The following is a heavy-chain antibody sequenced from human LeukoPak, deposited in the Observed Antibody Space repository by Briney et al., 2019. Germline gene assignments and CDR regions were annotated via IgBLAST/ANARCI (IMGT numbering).Heavy chain of an antibody. CDR2: IGSGGYT. D-gene: IGHD3-16*01. CDR3: AKKLHGASYYFDF. V-gene: IGHV3-23*01. CDR1: GFTLSNYD. J-gene: IGHJ4*02. Sequence: GGSLRLSCIASGFTLSNYDVTWVRQTPGKGLEYVSSIGSGGYTFYAGSVKGRFSISRDISQNTVYLQMNSLRAEDTAMYFCAKKLHGASYYFDFWGQGTLVTVSS.